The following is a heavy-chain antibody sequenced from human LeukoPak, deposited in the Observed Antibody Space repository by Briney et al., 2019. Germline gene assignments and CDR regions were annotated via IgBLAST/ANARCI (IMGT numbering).Heavy chain of an antibody. D-gene: IGHD3-10*01. J-gene: IGHJ6*02. CDR3: ARHPLNYYGSGSYSMYYYGMDV. CDR1: GYSFTSYW. CDR2: IYPGDSDT. V-gene: IGHV5-51*01. Sequence: GESLKISCTGSGYSFTSYWIGWVRQMPGKGLEWMGIIYPGDSDTRYSPSFQGQVTISADKTISTAYLQWSSLKASDTAMYYCARHPLNYYGSGSYSMYYYGMDVWGQGTTVTVSS.